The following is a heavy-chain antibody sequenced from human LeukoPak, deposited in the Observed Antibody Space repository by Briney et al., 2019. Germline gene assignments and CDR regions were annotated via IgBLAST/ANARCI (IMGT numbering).Heavy chain of an antibody. CDR2: IIPIFGTA. V-gene: IGHV1-69*06. CDR3: AKEMATTSTFDY. Sequence: SVKVSCKASGGTFSSYAISWVRQAPGQGLEWMGGIIPIFGTANYAQKFQGRVTITADKSTSTAYMELSSLRSEDTAVYYCAKEMATTSTFDYWGQGTLVTVSS. D-gene: IGHD5-24*01. CDR1: GGTFSSYA. J-gene: IGHJ4*02.